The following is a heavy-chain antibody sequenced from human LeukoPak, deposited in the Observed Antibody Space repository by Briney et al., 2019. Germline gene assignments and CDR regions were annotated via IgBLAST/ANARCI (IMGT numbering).Heavy chain of an antibody. J-gene: IGHJ5*02. Sequence: PGGSLRLSCAASGFTFSSYGMHWVRQAPGKGLEWVAVIWYDGSNKYYADSVKGRFTISRDNSKNTLYLQMNSLRAEDTAVYYCARLLDSLQLYYYGSGSYNGWFDPWGQGTLVTVSS. D-gene: IGHD3-10*01. CDR2: IWYDGSNK. CDR3: ARLLDSLQLYYYGSGSYNGWFDP. CDR1: GFTFSSYG. V-gene: IGHV3-33*01.